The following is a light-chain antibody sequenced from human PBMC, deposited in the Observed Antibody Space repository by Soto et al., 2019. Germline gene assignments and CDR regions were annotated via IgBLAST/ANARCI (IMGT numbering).Light chain of an antibody. CDR2: EVS. CDR1: TSDIGTYNY. J-gene: IGLJ2*01. V-gene: IGLV2-14*01. CDR3: SSYGSSTTLDVL. Sequence: QSVLTQPASVSGSPGQSITLSCTGTTSDIGTYNYVSWYQHRPGTAPKLMIYEVSNRPSGVSNRFSGSKSGYTASLTISGLQADDEADYYCSSYGSSTTLDVLFGGGTQLTVL.